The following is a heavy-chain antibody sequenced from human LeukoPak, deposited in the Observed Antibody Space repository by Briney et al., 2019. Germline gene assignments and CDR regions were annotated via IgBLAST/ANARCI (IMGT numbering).Heavy chain of an antibody. CDR3: ARDERQWLDLDY. V-gene: IGHV1-2*06. CDR1: GYTFTVYF. CDR2: INPNSGAT. J-gene: IGHJ4*02. D-gene: IGHD6-19*01. Sequence: ASMKVSCKASGYTFTVYFIHWVRQAPGQGLEWMGRINPNSGATDYAQKFQGRVTMTRDTSISTAYMELSSLKSDDTAVYYCARDERQWLDLDYWGQGTLVTVSS.